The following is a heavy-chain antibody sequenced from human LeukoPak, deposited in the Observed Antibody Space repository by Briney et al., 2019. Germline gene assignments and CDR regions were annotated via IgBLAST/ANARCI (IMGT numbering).Heavy chain of an antibody. CDR1: GFTFSSYS. V-gene: IGHV3-48*04. CDR2: ISSSSTI. Sequence: PRGTLRLSCAPSGFTFSSYSMNWVPDAPGERLERVSNISSSSTIYYAASMKGRFTIARDNAKNSLYMQMNSLGAEDTAVYYWARTLGCSSLLGYWGQGTLVTVSS. D-gene: IGHD6-6*01. CDR3: ARTLGCSSLLGY. J-gene: IGHJ4*02.